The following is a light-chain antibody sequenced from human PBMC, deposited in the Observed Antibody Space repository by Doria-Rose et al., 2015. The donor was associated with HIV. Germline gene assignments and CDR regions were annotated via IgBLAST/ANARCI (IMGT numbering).Light chain of an antibody. Sequence: LTQSLGTLSLSPGERATLSCRASQSFSSTYLAWYQQKPGQAPSLLIYDGSTRATGIPDRFSASGSGTDFTLTVNRLEPEEFALYYCHQYGTSWTFGQGTKVEI. J-gene: IGKJ1*01. V-gene: IGKV3-20*01. CDR1: QSFSSTY. CDR3: HQYGTSWT. CDR2: DGS.